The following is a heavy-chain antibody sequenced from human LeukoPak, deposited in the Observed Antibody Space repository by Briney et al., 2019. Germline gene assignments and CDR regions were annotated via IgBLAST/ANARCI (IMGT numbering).Heavy chain of an antibody. J-gene: IGHJ4*02. V-gene: IGHV4-34*01. Sequence: PSETLSLTCAVYGGSFSDNYWSWIRQPPGKGLEWIGEINHNGSTNYNPSLKSRVTISVDTSKNQFSLKLSSVTAADTAVYYCARGSGSCAFWGRRYFDYWGQGTLVTVSS. CDR2: INHNGST. CDR1: GGSFSDNY. CDR3: ARGSGSCAFWGRRYFDY. D-gene: IGHD1-26*01.